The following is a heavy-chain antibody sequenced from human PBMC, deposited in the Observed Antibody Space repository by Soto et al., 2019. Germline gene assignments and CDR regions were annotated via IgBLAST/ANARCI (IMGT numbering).Heavy chain of an antibody. Sequence: PGESLKISCKGSGYSFTSYWISWVRQMPGKGLEWMGRIDPSDSYTNYSPSFQGHVTISADKSISTAYLQWSSLKASDTAMYYCARHPIEYSSSWGAPWFDPWGQEPWSPSPQ. CDR3: ARHPIEYSSSWGAPWFDP. CDR1: GYSFTSYW. CDR2: IDPSDSYT. J-gene: IGHJ5*02. V-gene: IGHV5-10-1*01. D-gene: IGHD6-6*01.